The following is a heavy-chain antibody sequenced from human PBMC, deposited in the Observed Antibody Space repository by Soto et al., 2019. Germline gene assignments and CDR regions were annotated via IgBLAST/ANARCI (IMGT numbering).Heavy chain of an antibody. CDR3: ARVKDADYRNWFDP. V-gene: IGHV1-2*04. CDR1: GYTFSDYY. CDR2: INPKSGDT. Sequence: ASVKVSCKASGYTFSDYYMHWVRQAPGQGLEWMGWINPKSGDTSYAQKFQGWVTMTRDTSISTGYMELSRLRSDDTAVYYCARVKDADYRNWFDPWGQGTLVTVSS. J-gene: IGHJ5*02. D-gene: IGHD4-17*01.